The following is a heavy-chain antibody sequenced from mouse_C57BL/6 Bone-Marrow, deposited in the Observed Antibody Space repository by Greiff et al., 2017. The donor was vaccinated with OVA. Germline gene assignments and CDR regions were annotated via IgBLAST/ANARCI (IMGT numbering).Heavy chain of an antibody. Sequence: EVQVVESGGGLVQPGASLRLSCAASGFTFTDYYMSWVRQPPGKAPEWLALIRNKANGYTTEYTASVKGRLTISRDNSQNNLNLQMNTLRAEDSATYYCVKAAHLSLFDYWGQGTTLTVSS. CDR2: IRNKANGYTT. V-gene: IGHV7-4*01. D-gene: IGHD2-3*01. CDR1: GFTFTDYY. J-gene: IGHJ2*01. CDR3: VKAAHLSLFDY.